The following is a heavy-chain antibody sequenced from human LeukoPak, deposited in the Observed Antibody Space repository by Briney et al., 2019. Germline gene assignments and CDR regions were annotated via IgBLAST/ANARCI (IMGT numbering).Heavy chain of an antibody. Sequence: ASVKLSCNASGYTFTSYGISWVRQAPGQGLEWMGWISAYNGNTNYAQKLQGRVTMTTDTSTSTAYMELRSLRSDDTAVYYCARRAYCGGDCYSHDYYYMDVWGKGTTVTVSS. CDR3: ARRAYCGGDCYSHDYYYMDV. CDR1: GYTFTSYG. J-gene: IGHJ6*03. D-gene: IGHD2-21*02. CDR2: ISAYNGNT. V-gene: IGHV1-18*01.